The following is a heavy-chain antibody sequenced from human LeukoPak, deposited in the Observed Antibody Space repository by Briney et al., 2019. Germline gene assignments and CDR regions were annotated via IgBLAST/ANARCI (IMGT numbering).Heavy chain of an antibody. CDR3: ARINCGGDCRGYYYKYYMDV. CDR2: VYTSGST. Sequence: SETLSLTCAVYGGFFSGYYWNWIRQPAGKGLEWIGRVYTSGSTNYNPSLKSRVTISVDTSKNQFSLKLRSVTAADTAVYYCARINCGGDCRGYYYKYYMDVWGKGTTVTTSS. CDR1: GGFFSGYY. V-gene: IGHV4-59*10. D-gene: IGHD2-21*02. J-gene: IGHJ6*03.